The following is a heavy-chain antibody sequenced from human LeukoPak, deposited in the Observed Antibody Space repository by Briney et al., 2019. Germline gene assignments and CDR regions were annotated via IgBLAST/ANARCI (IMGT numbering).Heavy chain of an antibody. CDR3: ARSDYGDYVDY. CDR2: IKQDGSAK. D-gene: IGHD4-17*01. CDR1: GFTFSTYW. V-gene: IGHV3-7*05. Sequence: WGSLRLSCAASGFTFSTYWMSWVRQAPGQGLEWVANIKQDGSAKYYVDSVKGRFTISRDNAKNSLYLQMNSLRAEDTAVYYCARSDYGDYVDYWGQGTLVTVSS. J-gene: IGHJ4*02.